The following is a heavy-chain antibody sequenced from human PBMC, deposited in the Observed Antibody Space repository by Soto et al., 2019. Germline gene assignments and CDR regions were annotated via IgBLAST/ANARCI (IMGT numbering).Heavy chain of an antibody. D-gene: IGHD3-10*01. CDR2: INPMLRIT. V-gene: IGHV1-69*10. J-gene: IGHJ6*02. CDR1: GNNFNNYF. Sequence: SVKVSCKASGNNFNNYFINWVPQVPGQGLEWMGGINPMLRITQYRQQFQGRITVTADRLTGTSYMELSDLESEDTAVYYCAGDAPPRSGIYYGMDVWGQGTTVTVSS. CDR3: AGDAPPRSGIYYGMDV.